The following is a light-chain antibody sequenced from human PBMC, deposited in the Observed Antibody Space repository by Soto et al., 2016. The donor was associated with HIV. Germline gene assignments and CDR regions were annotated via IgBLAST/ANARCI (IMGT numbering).Light chain of an antibody. CDR1: QSINKW. V-gene: IGKV1-5*03. CDR3: QQYNSYPWT. CDR2: KAS. J-gene: IGKJ1*01. Sequence: DIQMTQSPSTLSASLGERVTITCRASQSINKWLAWYQQKPGKAPNLLIYKASTSQSGVPSTFSGSGSGTEFTLIISSLQPDDFATYYCQQYNSYPWTFGQGTKVEIK.